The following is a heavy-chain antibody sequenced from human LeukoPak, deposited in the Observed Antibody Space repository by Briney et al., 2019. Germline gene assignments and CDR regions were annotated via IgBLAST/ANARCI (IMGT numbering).Heavy chain of an antibody. D-gene: IGHD5-24*01. V-gene: IGHV4-34*01. Sequence: SETLSLTCAVYGGSFSGYYWSWIRQPPGKGLEWIGEINHSGSTNYNPPLKSRVTISVDTSKNQFSLKLSSVTAADTAVYYCARRSLQRWLHPYNWFDPWGQGTLVTVSS. CDR3: ARRSLQRWLHPYNWFDP. J-gene: IGHJ5*02. CDR1: GGSFSGYY. CDR2: INHSGST.